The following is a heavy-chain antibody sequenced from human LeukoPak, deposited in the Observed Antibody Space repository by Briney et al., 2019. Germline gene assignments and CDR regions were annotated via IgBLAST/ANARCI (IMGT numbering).Heavy chain of an antibody. CDR1: GDTISSGGYN. J-gene: IGHJ6*03. CDR2: IYYSGST. CDR3: ARQIRYYDILTGYYPSYMDV. V-gene: IGHV4-31*03. Sequence: SQTLSLTCTVSGDTISSGGYNWSWHRQHQGQGLEWSGNIYYSGSTYYNPSLKSRVTISVDTSKNQFSLKLSSVTAADTAVYYCARQIRYYDILTGYYPSYMDVWGKGTTVTVSS. D-gene: IGHD3-9*01.